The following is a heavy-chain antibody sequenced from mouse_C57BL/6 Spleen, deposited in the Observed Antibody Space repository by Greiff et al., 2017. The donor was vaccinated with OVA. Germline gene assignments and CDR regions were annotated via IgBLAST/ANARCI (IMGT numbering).Heavy chain of an antibody. CDR3: ARPHRYYYAMDY. J-gene: IGHJ4*01. Sequence: EPGGGLVKPGGSLKLSCAASGFPFSDYGMHWVRQAPEKGLEWVAYISSGSSTIYYADTVKGRFTIYRDNAKNTLFLQMTSLRSEDTAMYYCARPHRYYYAMDYWGQGTSVTVSS. CDR1: GFPFSDYG. V-gene: IGHV5-17*01. CDR2: ISSGSSTI.